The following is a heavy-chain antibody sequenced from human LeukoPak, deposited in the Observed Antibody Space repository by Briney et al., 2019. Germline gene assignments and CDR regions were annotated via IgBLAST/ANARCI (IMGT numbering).Heavy chain of an antibody. D-gene: IGHD3-10*01. CDR3: ARSPLYGYYFDY. CDR2: IYYSGST. V-gene: IGHV4-59*08. J-gene: IGHJ4*02. Sequence: PSETLSLTCTVSGGSISSYYWSWIRQPPGKGLEWIGYIYYSGSTNYNPSLKSRVTISVDTSKNQFSLKLSSVTAADTAVYYCARSPLYGYYFDYWGQGTLVTVSS. CDR1: GGSISSYY.